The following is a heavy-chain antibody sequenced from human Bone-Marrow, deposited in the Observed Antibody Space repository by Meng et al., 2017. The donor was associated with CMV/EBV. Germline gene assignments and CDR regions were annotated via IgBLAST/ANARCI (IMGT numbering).Heavy chain of an antibody. CDR3: ARVSPPNTIWSGLYYGMDV. J-gene: IGHJ6*02. CDR2: IYYSGST. V-gene: IGHV4-59*05. Sequence: ESLKISCAASGFTFSSYSMNWVRQAPGKGLEWIGSIYYSGSTYYNPSLKSRVTISVDTSKNQFSLKLSSVTAADTAVYYCARVSPPNTIWSGLYYGMDVWGQGTTVTVSS. D-gene: IGHD3-3*01. CDR1: GFTFSSYSMN.